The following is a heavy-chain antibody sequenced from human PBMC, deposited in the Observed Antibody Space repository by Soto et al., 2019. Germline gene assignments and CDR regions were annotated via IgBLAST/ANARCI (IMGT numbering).Heavy chain of an antibody. CDR1: GFTFDSYG. D-gene: IGHD4-17*01. Sequence: QVQLVESGGGVVQPGRSLRLSCAASGFTFDSYGMHWVRQAPGKGLEWVAVISSDGNNKYYADSVKGRFSIYRDNFNNILYLQMSSLRVEDTAVYYCVKDILTNTVTTCGYWGQGTLVNVSS. J-gene: IGHJ4*02. CDR3: VKDILTNTVTTCGY. CDR2: ISSDGNNK. V-gene: IGHV3-30*18.